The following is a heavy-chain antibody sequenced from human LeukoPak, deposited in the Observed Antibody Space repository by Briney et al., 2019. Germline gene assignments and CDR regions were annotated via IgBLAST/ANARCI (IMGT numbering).Heavy chain of an antibody. D-gene: IGHD1-26*01. J-gene: IGHJ3*02. Sequence: TGGSLRLSCAASGFTFSSYAMHWVRQAPGKGLEWVAVISYDGSNKYYADSVKGRFTISRDNSKNTLHLQMNSLRAEDTAVYYCARGMRREGGAFDIWGQGTMVTVSS. V-gene: IGHV3-30-3*01. CDR1: GFTFSSYA. CDR3: ARGMRREGGAFDI. CDR2: ISYDGSNK.